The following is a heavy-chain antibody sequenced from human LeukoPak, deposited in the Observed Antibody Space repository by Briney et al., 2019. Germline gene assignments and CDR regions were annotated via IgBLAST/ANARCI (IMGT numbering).Heavy chain of an antibody. V-gene: IGHV3-23*01. CDR1: GFTFSNYA. D-gene: IGHD6-13*01. Sequence: PGGSLRLSCAASGFTFSNYAMSWVRQAPGKGLEWVSRISGSGGATYFADSVKGRFTISRDDAKKSLYLQMNSLRVEDTAIYYCARQSSGIAATDKIDFWGQGTLVTVSS. CDR2: ISGSGGAT. J-gene: IGHJ4*02. CDR3: ARQSSGIAATDKIDF.